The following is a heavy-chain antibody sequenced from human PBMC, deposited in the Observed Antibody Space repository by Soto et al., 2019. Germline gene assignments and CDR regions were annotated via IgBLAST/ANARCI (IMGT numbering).Heavy chain of an antibody. Sequence: PGESLKISCKASGYSFTNYWIGWVRQMPGKGLEWMGIIYPGDSDTRYSPSFQGQVTISADKPISTAYLQWSSLKASDSAMYYCARSRITGSTWTFDYWGQETLVTVSS. J-gene: IGHJ4*02. V-gene: IGHV5-51*01. CDR2: IYPGDSDT. CDR1: GYSFTNYW. CDR3: ARSRITGSTWTFDY. D-gene: IGHD1-20*01.